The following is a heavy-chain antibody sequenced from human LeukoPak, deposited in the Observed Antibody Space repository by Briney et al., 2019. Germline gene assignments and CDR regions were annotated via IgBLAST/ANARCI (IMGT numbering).Heavy chain of an antibody. CDR2: FHTGDAT. V-gene: IGHV3-66*01. CDR3: ARDREPYYYGMDV. CDR1: GFTVSTNY. J-gene: IGHJ6*02. D-gene: IGHD1-14*01. Sequence: GGSLRLSCAVSGFTVSTNYMGWVRQAPGKGLEWVSVFHTGDATYYADSVKGRFTISSDASKGILYLQMNSLRAEDTAVYYCARDREPYYYGMDVWGQGTTVTVSS.